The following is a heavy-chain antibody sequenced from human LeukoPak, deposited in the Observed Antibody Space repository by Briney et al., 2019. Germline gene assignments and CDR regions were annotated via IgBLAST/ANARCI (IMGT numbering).Heavy chain of an antibody. Sequence: PGGSLRLSCAASGFTFSSYWMHWVRQAPGKGLVWVSHITGDGGDTSYADSVKGRFTISRDNAKNTLYLQMNSLRAEDTAVYYCAKDLERAYDSSGYYYGFDYWGQGTLVTVSS. CDR3: AKDLERAYDSSGYYYGFDY. V-gene: IGHV3-74*01. J-gene: IGHJ4*02. D-gene: IGHD3-22*01. CDR1: GFTFSSYW. CDR2: ITGDGGDT.